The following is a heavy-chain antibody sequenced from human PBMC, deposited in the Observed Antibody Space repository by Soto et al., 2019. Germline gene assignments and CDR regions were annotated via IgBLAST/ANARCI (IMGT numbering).Heavy chain of an antibody. CDR1: GFTFSSYG. D-gene: IGHD3-22*01. J-gene: IGHJ4*02. Sequence: QVQLVESGGGVVQTGRSLRLSCAASGFTFSSYGMHWVRQAPGKGLEWVAVIWYDGSNKYYADSVKGRFTISRDNSKNTLYLQMNSLRAEDTAVYYCARTEYYYDSSGPTSWGQGTLVTVSS. V-gene: IGHV3-33*01. CDR3: ARTEYYYDSSGPTS. CDR2: IWYDGSNK.